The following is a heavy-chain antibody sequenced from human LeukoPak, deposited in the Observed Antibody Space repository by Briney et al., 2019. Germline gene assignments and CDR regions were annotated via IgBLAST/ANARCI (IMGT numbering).Heavy chain of an antibody. CDR1: GFTFSSYA. Sequence: GGSLRLSCAASGFTFSSYAMSWVRQAPGKGLEWVSAISGSGGSTYYADSVKGRFTISRDNSKNTLYLQMNSLRAEDSAVYYCATPVFAYYDSSGYYPGDYWGQGTLVTVSS. D-gene: IGHD3-22*01. CDR3: ATPVFAYYDSSGYYPGDY. J-gene: IGHJ4*02. CDR2: ISGSGGST. V-gene: IGHV3-23*01.